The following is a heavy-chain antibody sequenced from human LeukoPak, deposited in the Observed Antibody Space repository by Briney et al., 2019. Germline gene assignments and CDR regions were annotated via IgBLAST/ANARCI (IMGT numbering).Heavy chain of an antibody. CDR1: GFTFSSYG. Sequence: PGRSLRLSCEASGFTFSSYGIHWVRQAPGKGLEWVAVIWSDGSNKYYADSVKGRFTISRDNSKNTLYLQMNSLRVEDTAIYYCAKDIGRRIFGVAYDAFHVWGQGTMVTVSS. CDR2: IWSDGSNK. J-gene: IGHJ3*01. D-gene: IGHD3-3*01. V-gene: IGHV3-33*06. CDR3: AKDIGRRIFGVAYDAFHV.